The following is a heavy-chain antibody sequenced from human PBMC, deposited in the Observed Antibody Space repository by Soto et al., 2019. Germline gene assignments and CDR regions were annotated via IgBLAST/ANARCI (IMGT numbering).Heavy chain of an antibody. CDR2: IIPIFGTA. CDR1: GGTFSSYA. D-gene: IGHD1-26*01. V-gene: IGHV1-69*13. Sequence: GASVKVSCKASGGTFSSYAISWVRQAPGQGLEWMGGIIPIFGTANYAQKFQGRVTITADESTSTAYMELSSLRSEDTAVHYCARVFGGGSYFDYWGQGTLVTVSS. CDR3: ARVFGGGSYFDY. J-gene: IGHJ4*02.